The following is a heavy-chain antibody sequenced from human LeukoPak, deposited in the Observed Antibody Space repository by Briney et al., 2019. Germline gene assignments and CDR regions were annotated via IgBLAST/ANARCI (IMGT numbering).Heavy chain of an antibody. V-gene: IGHV4-38-2*02. J-gene: IGHJ3*02. Sequence: SETLSLTCTVSGYFISSGYYWGWIRQPPGKGLEWIGSIYHSGSTYYNPSLKSRVTISVDTSKNQFSLKLSSVTAADTAVYYCAREEQQLAGAFDIWGQGTMVTVSS. CDR1: GYFISSGYY. CDR2: IYHSGST. D-gene: IGHD6-13*01. CDR3: AREEQQLAGAFDI.